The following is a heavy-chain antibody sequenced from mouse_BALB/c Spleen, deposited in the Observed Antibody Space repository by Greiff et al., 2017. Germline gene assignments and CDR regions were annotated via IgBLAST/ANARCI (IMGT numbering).Heavy chain of an antibody. D-gene: IGHD2-1*01. V-gene: IGHV5-9-3*01. CDR2: ISSGGSYT. J-gene: IGHJ2*01. Sequence: EVQLVESGGGLVKPGGSLKLSCAASGFTFSSYAMSWVRQTPEERLEWVATISSGGSYTYYPDSVKGRFTISRDNAKNTLYLQMSSLRSEDTAMYYCARHGGGNYGDYWGQGTTLTVSS. CDR1: GFTFSSYA. CDR3: ARHGGGNYGDY.